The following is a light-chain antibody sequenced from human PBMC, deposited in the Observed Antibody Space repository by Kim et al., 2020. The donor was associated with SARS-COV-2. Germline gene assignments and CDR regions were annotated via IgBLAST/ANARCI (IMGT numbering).Light chain of an antibody. CDR2: WAS. CDR3: QQYYDTPWT. J-gene: IGKJ1*01. CDR1: RSILYTSNNKHY. Sequence: DIVLTQSPDSLAVSLGERATINCKSSRSILYTSNNKHYLLWYQQKPGQPPKLLLYWASSRGDGVPDRFSGSGSGTDFTLTISSLQAEDVAVYYCQQYYDTPWTFGQGTKVDIK. V-gene: IGKV4-1*01.